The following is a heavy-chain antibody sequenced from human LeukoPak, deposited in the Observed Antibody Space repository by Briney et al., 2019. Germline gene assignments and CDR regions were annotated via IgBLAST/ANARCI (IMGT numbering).Heavy chain of an antibody. CDR1: GGSISSYY. Sequence: PSETLSLTCTVSGGSISSYYWSWIRQPAGKGLEWIGRIYTSGSTNYNPSLKSRVTMSVDTSKNQFSLKLSSVTAADTAVYYCARDVQSSSWSNNYFDYWGQGTLVTVSS. J-gene: IGHJ4*02. CDR3: ARDVQSSSWSNNYFDY. D-gene: IGHD6-13*01. V-gene: IGHV4-4*07. CDR2: IYTSGST.